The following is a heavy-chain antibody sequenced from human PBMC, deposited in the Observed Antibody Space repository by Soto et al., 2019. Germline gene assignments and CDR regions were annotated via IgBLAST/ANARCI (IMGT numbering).Heavy chain of an antibody. J-gene: IGHJ4*02. CDR2: IYASGST. V-gene: IGHV4-4*07. D-gene: IGHD1-20*01. Sequence: WTWIRQPAGRGLEWIGRIYASGSTDYNPSLKSRVTMSIHTSKTHFSLRLSSLTAADTAVYFCARGNWNDERHEFWGQGALVTVSS. CDR3: ARGNWNDERHEF.